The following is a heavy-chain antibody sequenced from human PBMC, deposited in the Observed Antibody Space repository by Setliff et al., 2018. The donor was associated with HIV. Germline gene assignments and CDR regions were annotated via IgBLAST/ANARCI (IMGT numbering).Heavy chain of an antibody. V-gene: IGHV4-39*01. CDR3: ARHKDSDYVWGSYRPDGFDI. J-gene: IGHJ3*02. CDR1: GGSSSSSSFY. D-gene: IGHD3-16*02. CDR2: IYRSGST. Sequence: SETLSLTCTVSGGSSSSSSFYWGWIRQPPGKGLEWIGNIYRSGSTYYNPSLRCRVTISVDTSKNQFYLNLNSVTDADTALYYCARHKDSDYVWGSYRPDGFDIWGQGTTVTVSS.